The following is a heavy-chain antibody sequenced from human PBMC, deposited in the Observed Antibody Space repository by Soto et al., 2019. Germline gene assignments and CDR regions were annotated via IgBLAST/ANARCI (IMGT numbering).Heavy chain of an antibody. V-gene: IGHV3-23*01. Sequence: PGGSLRLSCAAPGFPFRSYAMGWVRQAPGKGLEWISVISGSGEITLYTDSVKGRFTISRDFSNNTLSLQMNSLRADDTAIYYCGKARYLLVDQPLYFESWGQGTLVTVSS. CDR1: GFPFRSYA. D-gene: IGHD3-9*01. CDR2: ISGSGEIT. CDR3: GKARYLLVDQPLYFES. J-gene: IGHJ4*02.